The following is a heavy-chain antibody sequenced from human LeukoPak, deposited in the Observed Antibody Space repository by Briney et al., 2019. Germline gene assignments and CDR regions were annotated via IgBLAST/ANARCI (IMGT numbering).Heavy chain of an antibody. D-gene: IGHD3-22*01. Sequence: GGSLRLSCAASGFTVSSNYMTWVRQAPGRGLEWVSVIYAGGSTYYADSVKGQFTLSRDISKNTLYLQMNSLRADDTAVYYCATGGTNLIVPTSWGQGTLVTVSS. J-gene: IGHJ5*02. CDR1: GFTVSSNY. V-gene: IGHV3-53*01. CDR2: IYAGGST. CDR3: ATGGTNLIVPTS.